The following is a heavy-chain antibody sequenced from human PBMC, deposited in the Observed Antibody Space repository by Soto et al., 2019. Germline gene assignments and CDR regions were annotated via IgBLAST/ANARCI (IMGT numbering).Heavy chain of an antibody. CDR1: GFTFSSYG. V-gene: IGHV3-33*01. CDR3: ARDRSYSSGWYGRHDAFDI. J-gene: IGHJ3*02. Sequence: GGSLRLSCAASGFTFSSYGMHWVCQAPGKGLEWVAVIWYDGSNKYYADSVKGRFTISRDNSKNTLYLQMNSLRAEDTAVYYCARDRSYSSGWYGRHDAFDIWGQGTMVTLSS. D-gene: IGHD6-19*01. CDR2: IWYDGSNK.